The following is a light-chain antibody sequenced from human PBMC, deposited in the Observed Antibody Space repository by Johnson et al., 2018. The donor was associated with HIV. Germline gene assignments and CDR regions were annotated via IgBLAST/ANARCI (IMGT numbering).Light chain of an antibody. CDR2: DNN. J-gene: IGLJ1*01. V-gene: IGLV1-51*01. Sequence: QPVLTQPPSVSAAPGQKVTISCSGSTSNIGKSYVSWYQQLPGTAPKLLIYDNNRRPSGTPDRFSGSKSGPSATLAITGLQTGDEADYYCGTWDSSLSAGLYFFGTGTKVTVL. CDR1: TSNIGKSY. CDR3: GTWDSSLSAGLYF.